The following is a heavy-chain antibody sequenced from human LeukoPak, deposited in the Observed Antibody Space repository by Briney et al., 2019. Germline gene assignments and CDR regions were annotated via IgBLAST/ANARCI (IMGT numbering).Heavy chain of an antibody. V-gene: IGHV3-30*02. Sequence: PGGSLRLSCAASGFTFSSYGMHWVRQAPGKGLEWVAFIRYDGSNKYYADSVKGRFTISRDNSKSTLYLQLNSLRAEDTAVYYCAKGSGIHHFNWFDPWGQGALVTVSS. CDR3: AKGSGIHHFNWFDP. CDR2: IRYDGSNK. J-gene: IGHJ5*02. D-gene: IGHD1-26*01. CDR1: GFTFSSYG.